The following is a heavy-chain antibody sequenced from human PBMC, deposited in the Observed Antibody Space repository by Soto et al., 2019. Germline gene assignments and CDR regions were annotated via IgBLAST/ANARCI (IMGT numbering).Heavy chain of an antibody. V-gene: IGHV4-59*04. CDR2: IYYSGAT. CDR3: ARRSIEVSGASGYGWGMDV. D-gene: IGHD2-2*01. Sequence: LSLTCTVSGGSISSYYWSWIRQPPGKGLEWIGTIYYSGATSYNPSLKSRVTISVDTSRKQCSLKVSSVTAADTAIYYCARRSIEVSGASGYGWGMDVWGQGTTVTVSS. J-gene: IGHJ6*02. CDR1: GGSISSYY.